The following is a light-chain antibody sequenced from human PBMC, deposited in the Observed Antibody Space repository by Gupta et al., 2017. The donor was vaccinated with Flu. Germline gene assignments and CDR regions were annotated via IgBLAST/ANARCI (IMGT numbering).Light chain of an antibody. Sequence: ISCRSSQSLLHSNGYNYLDWFLQTPGQSPQPLIYLGSSRASGVPDWFSGSGSGTDFTLKFSRVEAEDVGLYCCIQSLQTPLTSAGGPKV. CDR1: QSLLHSNGYNY. CDR2: LGS. V-gene: IGKV2-28*01. CDR3: IQSLQTPLT. J-gene: IGKJ4*01.